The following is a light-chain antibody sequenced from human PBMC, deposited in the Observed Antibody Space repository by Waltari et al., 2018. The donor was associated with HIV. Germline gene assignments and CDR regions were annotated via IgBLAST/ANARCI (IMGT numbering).Light chain of an antibody. CDR1: RGIRDG. Sequence: DVQATQSPPYVFASAGATIDTTCRARRGIRDGLAWYQRRPGRAPNLLIYSSSRLHNGVSARVVGSGSGTHVKLDISGQLLDDFGAYYCQEADGVPDVFGAGTRVDIK. J-gene: IGKJ3*01. CDR3: QEADGVPDV. V-gene: IGKV1-12*01. CDR2: SSS.